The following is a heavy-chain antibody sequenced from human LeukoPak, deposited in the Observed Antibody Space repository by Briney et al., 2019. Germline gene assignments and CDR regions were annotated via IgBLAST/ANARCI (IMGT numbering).Heavy chain of an antibody. Sequence: GGSLRLSCAAPGFTFRNHGMHWVRQAPGKGLEWLAVIWYDGSEKYYADSVQGRFTVSRDNSKNALYLQLNSLGAEDTAVYYCARDRNFPAYYFNFWGQGALVTVSS. V-gene: IGHV3-33*01. CDR2: IWYDGSEK. D-gene: IGHD3-10*01. CDR3: ARDRNFPAYYFNF. J-gene: IGHJ4*02. CDR1: GFTFRNHG.